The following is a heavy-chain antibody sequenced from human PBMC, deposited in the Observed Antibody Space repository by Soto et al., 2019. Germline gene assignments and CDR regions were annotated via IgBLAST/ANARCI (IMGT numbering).Heavy chain of an antibody. D-gene: IGHD6-19*01. CDR1: GGTFSSYA. CDR2: IIPIFGTA. CDR3: AGVYSSGWYGGGLECGY. V-gene: IGHV1-69*12. J-gene: IGHJ4*02. Sequence: QVQLVQSGAEVKKPGSSVKVSCKASGGTFSSYAISWVRQAPGQGLEWMGGIIPIFGTANYAQKFQGRVTSAADEAAATVYVGLGELRSEDTAGYYWAGVYSSGWYGGGLECGYWGEGTLVTVSS.